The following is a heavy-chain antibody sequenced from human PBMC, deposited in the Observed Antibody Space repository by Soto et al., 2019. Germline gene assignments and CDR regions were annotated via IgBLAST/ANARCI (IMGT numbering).Heavy chain of an antibody. CDR1: GYTFTRYG. Sequence: ASVKVSCKASGYTFTRYGISWVRQAPGQRLEWMGWISGYNGDTNYAQKFQDRVSMTIDTSTGTAYMELRSLTSDDTAIYYCAKNGQPPYYYYGLDVWGQGTKVTVSS. CDR2: ISGYNGDT. V-gene: IGHV1-18*01. CDR3: AKNGQPPYYYYGLDV. D-gene: IGHD2-8*01. J-gene: IGHJ6*02.